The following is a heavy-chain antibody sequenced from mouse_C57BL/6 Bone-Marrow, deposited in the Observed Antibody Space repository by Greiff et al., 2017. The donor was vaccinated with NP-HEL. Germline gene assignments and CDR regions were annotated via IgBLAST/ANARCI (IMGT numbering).Heavy chain of an antibody. Sequence: VQLQQSGAELVKPGASVKISCKASGYAFSSYWMNWVKQRPGKGLEWIGQIYPGDGDTNYNGKFKGKATLTADKSSSTSYMQLSSLTSEASAVYFCARSPYDYWFAYWGQGTLVTVSA. J-gene: IGHJ3*01. CDR2: IYPGDGDT. V-gene: IGHV1-80*01. CDR3: ARSPYDYWFAY. CDR1: GYAFSSYW. D-gene: IGHD2-4*01.